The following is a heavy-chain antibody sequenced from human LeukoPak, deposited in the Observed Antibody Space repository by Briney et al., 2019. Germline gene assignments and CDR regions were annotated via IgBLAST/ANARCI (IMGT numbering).Heavy chain of an antibody. CDR1: GGSFSGYY. CDR2: TNHSGST. Sequence: SETLSLTCTVYGGSFSGYYWSWIRQPPGKGLEWIGETNHSGSTNYNPSLKSRVTTSLDTSKNQFSLKLSSVTAADTAVYYCATGNWPWGLNYWGQGTLVTVSS. J-gene: IGHJ4*02. CDR3: ATGNWPWGLNY. D-gene: IGHD1-20*01. V-gene: IGHV4-34*01.